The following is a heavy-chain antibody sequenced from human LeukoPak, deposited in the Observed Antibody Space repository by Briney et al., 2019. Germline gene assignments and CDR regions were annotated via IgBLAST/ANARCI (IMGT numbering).Heavy chain of an antibody. J-gene: IGHJ5*02. V-gene: IGHV1-18*01. CDR1: GYTFTSYG. Sequence: GASVKVSCKASGYTFTSYGISWVRQAPGQGLEWMGWISAYNGNTNYAQKLQGRVTMTTDTSTSTAYMELRSLRSDDTAVYYCARDQAVLIEGSRIDPWGQRTLVTVSS. D-gene: IGHD1-1*01. CDR3: ARDQAVLIEGSRIDP. CDR2: ISAYNGNT.